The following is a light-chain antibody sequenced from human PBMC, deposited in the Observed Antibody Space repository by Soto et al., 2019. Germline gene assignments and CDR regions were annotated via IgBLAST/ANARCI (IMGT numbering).Light chain of an antibody. V-gene: IGKV3-20*01. CDR3: QQYGSSPYT. CDR1: QTFTNNY. Sequence: EIVLTQSPGSLSLSPGERAVLSCRASQTFTNNYLAWYQQKPGQAPRLLIYDASSRATGIPDRFSGSGSGTDFTLIISRLEPEDSAVYYCQQYGSSPYTFGQGTKLEIK. J-gene: IGKJ2*01. CDR2: DAS.